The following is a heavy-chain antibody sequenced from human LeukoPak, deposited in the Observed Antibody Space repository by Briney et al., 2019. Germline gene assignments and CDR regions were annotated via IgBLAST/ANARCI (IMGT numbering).Heavy chain of an antibody. Sequence: PSETLSLTCAVSGDSISSGGYSWSWIRQPPGKGLEWIGYIYHSGSTFYNPSLKSRVTISVDRSKNQFSLNLSSVTAADTAVYYCAGEDGSYNWFDPWGQGTLVTVSS. CDR3: AGEDGSYNWFDP. J-gene: IGHJ5*02. CDR2: IYHSGST. V-gene: IGHV4-30-2*01. CDR1: GDSISSGGYS. D-gene: IGHD3-10*01.